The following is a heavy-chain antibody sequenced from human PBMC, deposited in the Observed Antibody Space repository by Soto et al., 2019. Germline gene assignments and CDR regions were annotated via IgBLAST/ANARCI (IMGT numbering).Heavy chain of an antibody. CDR1: GYSFTSYW. Sequence: PGESLKISCKGSGYSFTSYWIGWVRQMPGKGLEWMGIIYPGDSDTRYSPSFQGQVTISADKSISTAYLQWSSLKASDTAMYYCARTSAAGKYYYGMDVLGQGTTVTVSS. J-gene: IGHJ6*02. V-gene: IGHV5-51*01. D-gene: IGHD6-13*01. CDR2: IYPGDSDT. CDR3: ARTSAAGKYYYGMDV.